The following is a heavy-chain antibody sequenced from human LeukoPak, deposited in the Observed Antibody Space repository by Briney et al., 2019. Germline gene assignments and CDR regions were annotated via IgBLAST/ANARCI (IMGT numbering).Heavy chain of an antibody. V-gene: IGHV4-39*01. CDR2: IYDSGST. CDR3: ARHYGP. CDR1: GGSIRSSYYY. J-gene: IGHJ5*02. Sequence: SETLSLTCTVSGGSIRSSYYYWGWLRQPPGKGLEWIGSIYDSGSTYYNPSLKSRVTITGDTSKNKVSQKRKTMTAADTAVYYWARHYGPWGQGTLVTVSS. D-gene: IGHD3-10*01.